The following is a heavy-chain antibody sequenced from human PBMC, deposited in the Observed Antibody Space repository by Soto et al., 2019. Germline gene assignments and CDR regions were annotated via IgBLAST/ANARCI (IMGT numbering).Heavy chain of an antibody. D-gene: IGHD2-15*01. Sequence: EVQLLESGGGLVQPGESLRLSCAASGFTFSSYAMTWVRQAPGKGLEWVSSISGSGDYTYFADPVKGRFTISRDNSKDTLYLQMSSLRVEDTAISYCAKDSRSHPQGWFDPWGQGTLVTVSS. CDR3: AKDSRSHPQGWFDP. J-gene: IGHJ5*02. V-gene: IGHV3-23*01. CDR1: GFTFSSYA. CDR2: ISGSGDYT.